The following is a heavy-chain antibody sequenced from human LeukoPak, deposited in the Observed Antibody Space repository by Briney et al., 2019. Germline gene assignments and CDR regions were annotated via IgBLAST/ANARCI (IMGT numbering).Heavy chain of an antibody. J-gene: IGHJ4*02. V-gene: IGHV3-48*01. D-gene: IGHD6-19*01. Sequence: GGSLRLSCAASGFTFSSYSMNWVRQAPGKGLEWVSYISSSSSTIYYADSVKGRFTISRDNAKNSLYLQMNSLRAEDTAVYYCATGYSSGWHLFDYWGQGTLITVS. CDR1: GFTFSSYS. CDR3: ATGYSSGWHLFDY. CDR2: ISSSSSTI.